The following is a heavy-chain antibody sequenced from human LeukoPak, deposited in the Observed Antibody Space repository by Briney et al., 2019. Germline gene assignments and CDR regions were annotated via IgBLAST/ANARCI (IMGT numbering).Heavy chain of an antibody. V-gene: IGHV3-30*18. CDR3: AKAGRGEGFDY. CDR2: ISYDGSNK. J-gene: IGHJ4*02. CDR1: GFTFSSYG. Sequence: GGSLRLSCAASGFTFSSYGMHWVRQAPGKGLEWVAVISYDGSNKYYADSVKGRFTISRDNSENTLYLQMNSLRAEDTAVYYCAKAGRGEGFDYWGQGTLVTVSS. D-gene: IGHD4-17*01.